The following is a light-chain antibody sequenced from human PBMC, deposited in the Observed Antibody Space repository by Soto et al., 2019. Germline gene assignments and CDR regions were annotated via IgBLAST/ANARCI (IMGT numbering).Light chain of an antibody. CDR2: NAS. V-gene: IGKV3-11*01. CDR3: QQRGDWPPIT. Sequence: EIVLTQSPATLSLSPGERAILSCRASQSVSTFLAWFQQEPGQPPRLLIYNASNRTTGIPARFSGSGSGTDFTLTISSLEPEDFAVYYCQQRGDWPPITFGQGTRLEI. CDR1: QSVSTF. J-gene: IGKJ5*01.